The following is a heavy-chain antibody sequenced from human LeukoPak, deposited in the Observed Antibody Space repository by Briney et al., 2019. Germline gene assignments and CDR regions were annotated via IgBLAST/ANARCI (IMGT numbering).Heavy chain of an antibody. V-gene: IGHV4-61*02. CDR3: AREAPRPDY. J-gene: IGHJ4*02. CDR2: ISSSGST. Sequence: SETLSLTCTVSGGSISSGSYYWSWFRQPAGKGLEWIGRISSSGSTNYNPSLKSRVTISVDTSKNQLFLKLSSVTATDTAVYSCAREAPRPDYWGQGTLVTVSS. CDR1: GGSISSGSYY.